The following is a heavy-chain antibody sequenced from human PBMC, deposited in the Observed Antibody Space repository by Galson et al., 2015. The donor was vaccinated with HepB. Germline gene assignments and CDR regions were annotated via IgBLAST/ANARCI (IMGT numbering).Heavy chain of an antibody. J-gene: IGHJ6*02. CDR1: GYSISSGYY. CDR3: ARVWWLDDQIYGMDA. Sequence: ETLSLTCTVSGYSISSGYYWGWIRQPPGKGLEWIGSIYHSGSTYYNPSLKSRVTISVDTSKNQFSLKLSSVTAADTAVYYCARVWWLDDQIYGMDAWGQGTTVTVSS. CDR2: IYHSGST. D-gene: IGHD2-8*02. V-gene: IGHV4-38-2*02.